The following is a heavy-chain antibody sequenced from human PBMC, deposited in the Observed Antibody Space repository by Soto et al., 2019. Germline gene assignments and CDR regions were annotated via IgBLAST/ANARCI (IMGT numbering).Heavy chain of an antibody. CDR2: IYYSGST. D-gene: IGHD4-17*01. V-gene: IGHV4-31*03. Sequence: PSETLSLTCTVSGGSISSGGYYWSWIRQHPGKGLEWIGYIYYSGSTYYNPSLKSRVTISVDTSKNQFSLKLSSVTAADTAVYYCARAPTVTTALDAFDIWGQGTMVT. J-gene: IGHJ3*02. CDR1: GGSISSGGYY. CDR3: ARAPTVTTALDAFDI.